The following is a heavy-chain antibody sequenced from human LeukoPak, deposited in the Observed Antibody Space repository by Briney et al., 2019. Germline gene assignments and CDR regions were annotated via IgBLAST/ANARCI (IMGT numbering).Heavy chain of an antibody. CDR2: IYTAGNI. J-gene: IGHJ4*02. Sequence: GGSLRLSCAASGFTVSSNHVTWVRLPPGRGLEWVSIIYTAGNIYYADSVKRRFTISRDGPKNTVSLQMNSLRGEDTAVYYCARARRCGLNDDYGACFDFWGQGTLVTVSS. V-gene: IGHV3-53*01. D-gene: IGHD4-17*01. CDR1: GFTVSSNH. CDR3: ARARRCGLNDDYGACFDF.